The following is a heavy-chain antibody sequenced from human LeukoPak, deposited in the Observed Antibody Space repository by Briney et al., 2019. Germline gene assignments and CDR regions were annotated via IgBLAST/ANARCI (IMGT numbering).Heavy chain of an antibody. CDR3: ARGGRYYDILTGPLDY. D-gene: IGHD3-9*01. J-gene: IGHJ4*02. CDR2: ISAYNGNT. V-gene: IGHV1-18*01. CDR1: GYTFTSYG. Sequence: ASVKVSCKASGYTFTSYGISWVRQAPGQGLEWTGWISAYNGNTNYAQKLQGRVTVTTDTSTSTAYMELRSLRSDGTAVYYCARGGRYYDILTGPLDYWGQGTLVTVSS.